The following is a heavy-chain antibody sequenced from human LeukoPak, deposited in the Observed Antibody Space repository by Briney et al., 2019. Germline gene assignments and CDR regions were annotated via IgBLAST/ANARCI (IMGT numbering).Heavy chain of an antibody. Sequence: GGSLRLSCAASGFTFSSYSMNWVRQAPGKGLEWVSVIYSGGSTFYADSVKGRFTISRDNSKNTLYLQMNSLRAEDTAVYYCARGGSYLSAFDIWGQGTMVTVSS. J-gene: IGHJ3*02. CDR2: IYSGGST. CDR3: ARGGSYLSAFDI. CDR1: GFTFSSYS. D-gene: IGHD1-26*01. V-gene: IGHV3-53*01.